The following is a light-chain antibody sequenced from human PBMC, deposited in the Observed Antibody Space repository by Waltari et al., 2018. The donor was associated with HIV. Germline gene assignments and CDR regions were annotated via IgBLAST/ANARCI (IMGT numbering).Light chain of an antibody. J-gene: IGKJ4*01. CDR2: GAS. V-gene: IGKV3-15*01. CDR1: QIISSN. CDR3: QQYNNWPPLT. Sequence: IVMTQSPATLPVSPGERAPLSCRTSQIISSNLAWYQQKPGQAPRLLIYGASTRATGIPARFSGSGSGTEFTLTISSLQSEDFAVYYCQQYNNWPPLTFGGGTKVEIK.